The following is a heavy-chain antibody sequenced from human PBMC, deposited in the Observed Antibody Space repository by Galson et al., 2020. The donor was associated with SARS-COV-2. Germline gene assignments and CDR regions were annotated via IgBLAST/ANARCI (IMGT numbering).Heavy chain of an antibody. V-gene: IGHV1-69*06. CDR1: GGTFSNYA. CDR2: IIPIFGTA. CDR3: AQWFGEDEFDY. Sequence: SVKVSCKASGGTFSNYAISGVRQAPGQGLEWMGGIIPIFGTANYAQKFQGRVTITAEKSKSTAYMELSSLRSEEAAVYYCAQWFGEDEFDYWGQGTLVTVSS. D-gene: IGHD3-10*01. J-gene: IGHJ4*02.